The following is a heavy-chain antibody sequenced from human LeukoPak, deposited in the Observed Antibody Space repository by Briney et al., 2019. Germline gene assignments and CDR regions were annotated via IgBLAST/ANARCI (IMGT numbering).Heavy chain of an antibody. J-gene: IGHJ6*02. D-gene: IGHD4-23*01. CDR3: QTQIYGGNSAYYYYGMDV. CDR1: GFTFSSYW. CDR2: IKQDGSEK. Sequence: GGSLRLSCAASGFTFSSYWMSWVRQAPGKGLEWVANIKQDGSEKYYVDSVKGRFTISRDNAKNSLYLQMNSLRAEDTAVYYCQTQIYGGNSAYYYYGMDVWGQGTTVTVSS. V-gene: IGHV3-7*01.